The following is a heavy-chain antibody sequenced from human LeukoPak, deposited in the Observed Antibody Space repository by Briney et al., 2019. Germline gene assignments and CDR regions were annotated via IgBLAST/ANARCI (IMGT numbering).Heavy chain of an antibody. D-gene: IGHD4/OR15-4a*01. V-gene: IGHV3-23*01. CDR2: ISGDGVSP. Sequence: GSLRLSCSASGFTFNNYALTWVRQAPGKGLEWVSAISGDGVSPYYADSGRGRFTISRDNSKNTLYLQMNSLRVEDPAVYFCARDPGAFPYFFDSWGQGTLVTVSS. J-gene: IGHJ4*02. CDR3: ARDPGAFPYFFDS. CDR1: GFTFNNYA.